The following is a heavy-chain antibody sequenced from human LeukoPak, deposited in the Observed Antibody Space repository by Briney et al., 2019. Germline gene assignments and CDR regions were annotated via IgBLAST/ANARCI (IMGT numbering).Heavy chain of an antibody. D-gene: IGHD3-10*01. J-gene: IGHJ4*02. CDR1: GYTFTSYG. CDR3: ARDRPDYYGSGSYYIDY. CDR2: IIPIFGTA. V-gene: IGHV1-69*05. Sequence: SVKVSCKSSGYTFTSYGISWVRQAPGQGLEWMGGIIPIFGTANYAQKFQGRVTITTDESTSTAYMELSSLKSEDTAVYYCARDRPDYYGSGSYYIDYWGQGTLVTVSS.